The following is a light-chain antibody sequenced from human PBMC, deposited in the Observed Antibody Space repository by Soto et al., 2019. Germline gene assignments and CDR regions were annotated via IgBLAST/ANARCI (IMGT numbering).Light chain of an antibody. Sequence: QSVLTQQPSLSATLGQRVNISCSGSFSNIGDNAVNWYQQLPGAAPKLLIYLNDQRPSGVPDRFSGSKSGTSAFLAISGLQSEDEADYYCAAWDDSLNALFGNGTKVTVL. CDR2: LND. J-gene: IGLJ1*01. CDR1: FSNIGDNA. CDR3: AAWDDSLNAL. V-gene: IGLV1-44*01.